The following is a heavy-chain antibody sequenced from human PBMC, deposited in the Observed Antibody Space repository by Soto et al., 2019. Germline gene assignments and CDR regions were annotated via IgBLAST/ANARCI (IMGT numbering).Heavy chain of an antibody. Sequence: GESLKISCKGSGYSFTSYWIGWVRQMPGKGLEWMGIIYPGDSDTRYSPSFQGQVTISADKSISTAYLQWSSLKASDTAMYYCATRLPGYCSGGSCYSGQFDPWGQGTLVTVSS. CDR1: GYSFTSYW. CDR2: IYPGDSDT. J-gene: IGHJ5*02. V-gene: IGHV5-51*01. D-gene: IGHD2-15*01. CDR3: ATRLPGYCSGGSCYSGQFDP.